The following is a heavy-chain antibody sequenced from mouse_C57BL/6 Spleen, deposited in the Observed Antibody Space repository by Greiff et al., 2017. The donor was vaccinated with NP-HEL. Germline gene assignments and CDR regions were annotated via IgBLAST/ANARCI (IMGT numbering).Heavy chain of an antibody. D-gene: IGHD1-1*01. V-gene: IGHV1-82*01. Sequence: QVQLKESGPELVKPGASVKISCKASGYAFSSSWMNWVKQRPGKGLEWIGRIYPGDGDTNYNGKFKGKATLTADKSSSTAYMQLSSLTSEDSAVYFCARSGYYGSSYVFDYWGQGTTLTVSS. J-gene: IGHJ2*01. CDR2: IYPGDGDT. CDR1: GYAFSSSW. CDR3: ARSGYYGSSYVFDY.